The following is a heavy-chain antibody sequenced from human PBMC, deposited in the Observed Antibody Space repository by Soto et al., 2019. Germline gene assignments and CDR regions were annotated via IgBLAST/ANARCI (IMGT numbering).Heavy chain of an antibody. V-gene: IGHV1-8*01. D-gene: IGHD1-20*01. Sequence: QVQLVQSGAEVKKPGASVKVSCKASGYSFSDYDINWERQATGQGPEWMGWMNPNSGNTGYAQKFQGRVTMTTNTSINTAYMELSSLGSEDTAVYYCAGYNRYNWNDEGWFDPWGQGTLVTVSS. CDR2: MNPNSGNT. CDR1: GYSFSDYD. CDR3: AGYNRYNWNDEGWFDP. J-gene: IGHJ5*02.